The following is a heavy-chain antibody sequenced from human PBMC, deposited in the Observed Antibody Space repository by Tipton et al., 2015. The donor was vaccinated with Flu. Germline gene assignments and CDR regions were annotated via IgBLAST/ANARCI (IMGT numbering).Heavy chain of an antibody. D-gene: IGHD3-22*01. Sequence: TLSLTCTVSGGSISSSSYYWGWIRQPPGKGLEWIGSIYYSGSTYYNPSLKSRVTISVDTSKNQFSLKLISVTAADTAVYYCASFYDSSGYFSTGYYGMDVWGQGTTVTVSS. CDR1: GGSISSSSYY. J-gene: IGHJ6*02. CDR2: IYYSGST. CDR3: ASFYDSSGYFSTGYYGMDV. V-gene: IGHV4-39*07.